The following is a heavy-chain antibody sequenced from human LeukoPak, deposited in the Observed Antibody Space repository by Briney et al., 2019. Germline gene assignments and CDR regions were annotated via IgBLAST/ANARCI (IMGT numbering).Heavy chain of an antibody. CDR3: ARFRYSYGSGNWFDP. D-gene: IGHD5-18*01. J-gene: IGHJ5*02. V-gene: IGHV1-8*01. CDR2: MNPNSGNT. CDR1: GYTFTSYD. Sequence: ASVKVSCKASGYTFTSYDINWVRQATGQGLEWMGWMNPNSGNTGYAQKFQGRVTMTRNTSISTAYMGLSSLRSEDTAVYYCARFRYSYGSGNWFDPWGQGTLVTVSS.